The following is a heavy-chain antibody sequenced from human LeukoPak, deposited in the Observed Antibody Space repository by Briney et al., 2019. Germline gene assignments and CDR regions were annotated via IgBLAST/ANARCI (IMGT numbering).Heavy chain of an antibody. CDR1: GYTFTSYG. V-gene: IGHV1-3*01. CDR2: INAGNGNT. J-gene: IGHJ4*02. Sequence: ASVKVSCKASGYTFTSYGISWVRQAPGQRLEWMGWINAGNGNTKYSQKFQGRVTITRDTSASTAYMELSSLRSEDTAVYYCARALLWFGELYFDYWDQGTLVTVSS. D-gene: IGHD3-10*01. CDR3: ARALLWFGELYFDY.